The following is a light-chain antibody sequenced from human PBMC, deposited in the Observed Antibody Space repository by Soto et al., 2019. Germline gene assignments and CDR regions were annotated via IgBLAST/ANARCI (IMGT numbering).Light chain of an antibody. Sequence: EIVLTQSPGTLSLSPGERATLSCRASQSVSRSYLAWYQQKPGQAPRLLIYGASIRATGIPDRFSGSGSGTDFSLTINKLEPEDFAVYYCQQYGDSPPWTFGQGTKVEIQ. V-gene: IGKV3-20*01. CDR2: GAS. CDR3: QQYGDSPPWT. J-gene: IGKJ1*01. CDR1: QSVSRSY.